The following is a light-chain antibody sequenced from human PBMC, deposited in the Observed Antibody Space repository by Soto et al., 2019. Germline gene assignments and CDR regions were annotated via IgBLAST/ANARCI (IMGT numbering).Light chain of an antibody. CDR1: QSLSSNY. V-gene: IGKV3-20*01. Sequence: EIVLTQSPGTLSLSPGERATLSCRASQSLSSNYLAWYQQKPGQAPRLLIFGASSRATGIPDRFSGSGSETDFTLTISRLEPEDFAVYYCQQYGSSPSTFGQGTKLEIK. CDR3: QQYGSSPST. J-gene: IGKJ2*01. CDR2: GAS.